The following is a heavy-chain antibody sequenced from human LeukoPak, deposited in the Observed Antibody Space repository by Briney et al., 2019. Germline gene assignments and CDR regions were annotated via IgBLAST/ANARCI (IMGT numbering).Heavy chain of an antibody. CDR2: IKQDGSET. J-gene: IGHJ4*02. CDR1: GFIFSSHW. CDR3: ARDMLRGAAEIAS. V-gene: IGHV3-7*05. Sequence: GGSLRLSCAASGFIFSSHWMSWVRQAPGKGLEWVANIKQDGSETSYVDSVRGRFTISRDNAKNSLYLQMNSLRAEDTAVYYCARDMLRGAAEIASWGQGIRVTVSS. D-gene: IGHD3-10*01.